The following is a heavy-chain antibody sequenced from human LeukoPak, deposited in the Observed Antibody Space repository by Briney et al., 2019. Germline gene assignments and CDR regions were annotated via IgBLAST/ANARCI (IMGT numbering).Heavy chain of an antibody. D-gene: IGHD5-18*01. Sequence: SETLSLTCTVSGGSISSYYWSWIRQPPGKGLEWIGYIYYSGSIKYNPSLKSRVTMSVDTSKNQFSLKLSSVTAANTAVYYCARGSWIQSSPAIYYFDYWGQGTLVTVSS. CDR2: IYYSGSI. CDR3: ARGSWIQSSPAIYYFDY. J-gene: IGHJ4*02. CDR1: GGSISSYY. V-gene: IGHV4-59*01.